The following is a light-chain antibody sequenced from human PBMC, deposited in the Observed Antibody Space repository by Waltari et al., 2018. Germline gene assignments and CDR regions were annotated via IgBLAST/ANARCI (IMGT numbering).Light chain of an antibody. CDR1: SRDIGRSDL. Sequence: QSALTQPPSASGSPRPSVPISCPCTSRDIGRSDLASWYQQHPGKAPKRIFSEVNKRPSGVPDRFSGAKSGNTASLTVSGLQAEDEADYYCSAHGGSDRFYVFGTGTKVTVL. CDR3: SAHGGSDRFYV. CDR2: EVN. V-gene: IGLV2-8*01. J-gene: IGLJ1*01.